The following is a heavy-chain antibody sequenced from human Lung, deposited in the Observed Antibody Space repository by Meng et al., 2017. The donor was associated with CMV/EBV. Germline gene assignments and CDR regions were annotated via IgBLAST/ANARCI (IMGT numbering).Heavy chain of an antibody. Sequence: GESLKISCAVSGFTVSSNYMNWVRQATGKGLEWVSIIYGGTETYYADSVKGRFSISRDNSKNTVYLQMDSLSHEDTAVYYCARAGAFPQYFDYWGQGALVXVSS. V-gene: IGHV3-53*01. J-gene: IGHJ4*02. CDR3: ARAGAFPQYFDY. D-gene: IGHD3-16*01. CDR1: GFTVSSNY. CDR2: IYGGTET.